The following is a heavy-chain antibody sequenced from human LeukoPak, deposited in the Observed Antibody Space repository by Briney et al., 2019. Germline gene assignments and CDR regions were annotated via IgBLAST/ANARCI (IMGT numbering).Heavy chain of an antibody. CDR3: ARAGGFFSPFGY. V-gene: IGHV4-31*03. J-gene: IGHJ4*02. CDR2: IYYSGST. CDR1: GGSISSGGYY. Sequence: SETLSLTCTVSGGSISSGGYYWSWIRQHPGKGLEWIGYIYYSGSTYYNPSLKSRVTISVDTSKNQFSLKLSSVTAADTAVYYCARAGGFFSPFGYWGQGPLVTVSS. D-gene: IGHD3-16*01.